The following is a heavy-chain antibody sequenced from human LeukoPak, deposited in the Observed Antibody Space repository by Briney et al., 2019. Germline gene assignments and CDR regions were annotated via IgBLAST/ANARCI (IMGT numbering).Heavy chain of an antibody. CDR1: EFTVSSNY. J-gene: IGHJ4*02. CDR2: IYSGGST. Sequence: GGSLRLSCAASEFTVSSNYMSWVRQAPGKGLEWVSVIYSGGSTYYADSVKGRFTISRDNSKNTLYLQMNSLRAEDTAVYYCARGMGLFDYWGQGTLVTVSS. CDR3: ARGMGLFDY. V-gene: IGHV3-66*01. D-gene: IGHD3-10*01.